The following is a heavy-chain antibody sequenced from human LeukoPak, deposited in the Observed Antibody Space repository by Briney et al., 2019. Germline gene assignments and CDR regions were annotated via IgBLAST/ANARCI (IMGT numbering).Heavy chain of an antibody. V-gene: IGHV3-74*01. CDR3: AREQQASFDY. Sequence: GGSLRLSCAASGFTLSIYWMHWVRQAPGKGLVWVSRINIDVSSTSYADSVKGRFTISRDNAKNTLYLQMNSLRAEDTAVYYCAREQQASFDYWGQGTLVTVSS. CDR2: INIDVSST. D-gene: IGHD6-13*01. CDR1: GFTLSIYW. J-gene: IGHJ4*02.